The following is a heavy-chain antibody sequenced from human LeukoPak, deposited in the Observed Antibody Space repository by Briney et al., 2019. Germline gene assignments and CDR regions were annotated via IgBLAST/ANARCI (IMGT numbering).Heavy chain of an antibody. D-gene: IGHD6-19*01. CDR3: ARVVGSSGWYLGY. CDR2: IIPIFGTA. Sequence: GSSVKVSCKASGGTFSSYAISWVRQAPGQGLEWMGGIIPIFGTANYAQKFQGRVTITADKSTSTAYMELGSLRAEDTAVYYCARVVGSSGWYLGYWGQGTLVTVSS. V-gene: IGHV1-69*06. J-gene: IGHJ4*02. CDR1: GGTFSSYA.